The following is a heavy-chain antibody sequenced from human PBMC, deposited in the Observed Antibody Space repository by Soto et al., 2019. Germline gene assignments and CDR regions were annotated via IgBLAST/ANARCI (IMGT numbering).Heavy chain of an antibody. CDR1: GGSISSSNW. CDR2: IYHSGST. V-gene: IGHV4-4*02. D-gene: IGHD3-22*01. Sequence: PSETLSLTCAVSGGSISSSNWWSWVRQPPGKGLEWIGEIYHSGSTNYNPSLKSRVTISVDKSKNQFSLKLSSVTAADTAVYYCAKGGYYYDTSGPTFEYWGQGXLVTVYS. J-gene: IGHJ4*02. CDR3: AKGGYYYDTSGPTFEY.